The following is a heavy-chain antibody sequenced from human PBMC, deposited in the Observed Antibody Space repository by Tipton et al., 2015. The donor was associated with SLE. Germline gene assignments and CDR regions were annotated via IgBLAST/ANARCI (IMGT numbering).Heavy chain of an antibody. Sequence: SLRLSCAASGFTFSSYAMSWVRQAPGKGLEWVSAISGSGGSTYYADSVKGRFTISRDNSKNTLYLQMNSLRAEDTAVYYCAKGPHLYGEYFQHWGQGTLVTVSS. D-gene: IGHD4-17*01. J-gene: IGHJ1*01. V-gene: IGHV3-23*01. CDR3: AKGPHLYGEYFQH. CDR2: ISGSGGST. CDR1: GFTFSSYA.